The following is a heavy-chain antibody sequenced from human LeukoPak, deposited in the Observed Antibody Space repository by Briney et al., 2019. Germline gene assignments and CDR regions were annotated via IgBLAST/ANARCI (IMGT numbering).Heavy chain of an antibody. CDR2: ISGSGGST. CDR1: GFPFSHYA. Sequence: GSLRLSCAASGFPFSHYAMNWVRQAPGKGLEWVPGISGSGGSTYYADSVKGRFTISRDNSKNTLYLQMNSLRAEDTAIYYCAKEFYYGSGTYYPTFDYWGQGTLVTVSS. D-gene: IGHD3-10*01. CDR3: AKEFYYGSGTYYPTFDY. V-gene: IGHV3-23*01. J-gene: IGHJ4*02.